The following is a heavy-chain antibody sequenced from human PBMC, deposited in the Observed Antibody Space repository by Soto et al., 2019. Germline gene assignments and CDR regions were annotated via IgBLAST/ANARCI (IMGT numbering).Heavy chain of an antibody. CDR3: ARVPYYDILTGYYPDKRYYYYYGMDV. Sequence: GASVKVSCKAPGGIFSSYVINWVRQAPGQGLEWMGGFNPILKTADHAQTFQGRVTITADESTSTAYMELSSLRSEDTAVYYCARVPYYDILTGYYPDKRYYYYYGMDVWGQGTTVTVSS. V-gene: IGHV1-69*13. CDR1: GGIFSSYV. D-gene: IGHD3-9*01. J-gene: IGHJ6*02. CDR2: FNPILKTA.